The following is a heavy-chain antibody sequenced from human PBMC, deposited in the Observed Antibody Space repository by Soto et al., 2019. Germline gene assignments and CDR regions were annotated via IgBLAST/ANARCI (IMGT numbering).Heavy chain of an antibody. V-gene: IGHV1-18*01. CDR3: ARDSGSGFWSGYFYYMDV. CDR2: ISAYNGNT. CDR1: GYTFTSYG. D-gene: IGHD3-3*01. J-gene: IGHJ6*03. Sequence: QVQLVQSGAEVKKPGASVKVSCKASGYTFTSYGISWVRQAPGQGLEWMGWISAYNGNTNYAQKLQGRVTMTTDTTTSKAYMGLRSLRSDDAAVYYCARDSGSGFWSGYFYYMDVWGKGTTVTVSS.